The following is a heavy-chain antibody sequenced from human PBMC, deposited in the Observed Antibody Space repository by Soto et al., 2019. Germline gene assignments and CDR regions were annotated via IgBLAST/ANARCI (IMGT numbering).Heavy chain of an antibody. CDR1: GGSISSSSYY. V-gene: IGHV4-39*01. Sequence: SETLSLTCTVSGGSISSSSYYWGWIRQPPGKGLEWIGSIYYSGSTYYNPSLKSRVTISVDTSKNQFSLKLSSVTAADTAVYYCARLVSRLTYYYYYMDVWGKGTTVTVSS. CDR2: IYYSGST. D-gene: IGHD5-12*01. CDR3: ARLVSRLTYYYYYMDV. J-gene: IGHJ6*03.